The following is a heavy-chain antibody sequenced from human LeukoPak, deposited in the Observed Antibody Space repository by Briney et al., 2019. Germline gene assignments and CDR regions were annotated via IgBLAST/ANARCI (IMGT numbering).Heavy chain of an antibody. V-gene: IGHV4-30-4*01. CDR1: GVSISSGNYY. Sequence: SQTLSLTCTVSGVSISSGNYYWSWIRQPPGKGLEWIGYIYYSGSTYYNPSLKSRVTISVDTSKNQFSLKLSSVTAADTAVYYCARERAAAGELYFDYWGQGTLVTVSS. CDR2: IYYSGST. J-gene: IGHJ4*02. D-gene: IGHD6-13*01. CDR3: ARERAAAGELYFDY.